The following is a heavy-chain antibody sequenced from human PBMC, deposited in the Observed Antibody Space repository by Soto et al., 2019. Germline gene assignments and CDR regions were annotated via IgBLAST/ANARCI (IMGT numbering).Heavy chain of an antibody. V-gene: IGHV1-69*13. Sequence: VASVKVSCKASGGTFSSYAISWVRQAPGQGLEWMGGIIPIFGTANYAQKFQGRVTITADESTSTAYMELSSLRSEDTAVYYCARVHDSSGYSHWFDPWGQGTLVTVSS. J-gene: IGHJ5*02. CDR1: GGTFSSYA. CDR3: ARVHDSSGYSHWFDP. CDR2: IIPIFGTA. D-gene: IGHD3-22*01.